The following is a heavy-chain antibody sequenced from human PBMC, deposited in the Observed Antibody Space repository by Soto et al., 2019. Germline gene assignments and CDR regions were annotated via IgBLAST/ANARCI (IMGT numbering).Heavy chain of an antibody. CDR3: ARVPLTTVTTPRFDP. D-gene: IGHD4-4*01. J-gene: IGHJ5*02. Sequence: SETLSLTCTVSGGSISSGDYYWSWIRQPPGKGLEWIGYIYYSGSTYYNPSLKSRVTISVDTSKNQFSLKLSSVTAADTAVYYCARVPLTTVTTPRFDPWGQGTLVTV. CDR1: GGSISSGDYY. CDR2: IYYSGST. V-gene: IGHV4-30-4*01.